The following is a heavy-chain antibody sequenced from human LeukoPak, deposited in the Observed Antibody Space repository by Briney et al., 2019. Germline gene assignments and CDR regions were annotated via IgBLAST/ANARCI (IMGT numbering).Heavy chain of an antibody. D-gene: IGHD2-21*01. CDR2: ISSSSSYI. Sequence: GGSLRLSCAASVFTFSSYSMNWVRQAPGKGLEWVSSISSSSSYIYYADSVKGRFNISRENAKNSLSLQINSLRAEDAAVYYCARAETLWWGNDYWGQGTLVTVSS. CDR3: ARAETLWWGNDY. J-gene: IGHJ4*02. CDR1: VFTFSSYS. V-gene: IGHV3-21*01.